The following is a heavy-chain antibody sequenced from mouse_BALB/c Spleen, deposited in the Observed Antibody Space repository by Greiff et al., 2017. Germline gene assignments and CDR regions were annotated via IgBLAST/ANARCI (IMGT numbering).Heavy chain of an antibody. CDR2: ISSGSSTI. Sequence: EVMVVESGGGLVQPGGSRKLSCAASGFTFSSFGMHWVRQAPEKGLEWVAYISSGSSTIYYADTVKGRFTISRDNPKNTLFLQMTSLRSEDTAMYYCARSYYSSSYDYAMDYWGQGTSVTVSS. CDR3: ARSYYSSSYDYAMDY. V-gene: IGHV5-17*02. J-gene: IGHJ4*01. D-gene: IGHD1-1*01. CDR1: GFTFSSFG.